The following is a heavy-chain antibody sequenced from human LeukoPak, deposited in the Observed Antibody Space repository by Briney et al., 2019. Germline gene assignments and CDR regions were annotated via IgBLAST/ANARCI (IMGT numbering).Heavy chain of an antibody. J-gene: IGHJ4*02. D-gene: IGHD3-10*01. CDR2: ISGSGGST. V-gene: IGHV3-23*01. Sequence: RAGGSLRLSCAASGFTFSSYAMSRVRQAPGKGLEWVSAISGSGGSTYYADSVKGRFTISRDNSKNTLYLQMNSLRAEDTAVYYCAKEVKLWFGENADYWGQGTLVTVSS. CDR3: AKEVKLWFGENADY. CDR1: GFTFSSYA.